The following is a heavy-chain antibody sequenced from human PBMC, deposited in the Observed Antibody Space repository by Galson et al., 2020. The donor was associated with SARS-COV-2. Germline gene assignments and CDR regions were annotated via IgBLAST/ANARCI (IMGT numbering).Heavy chain of an antibody. J-gene: IGHJ3*02. CDR2: INSDGSSR. CDR1: GFTFSSYW. D-gene: IGHD3-22*01. CDR3: AKEYYYDSSGPLDAFDI. Sequence: GESLKIYCAASGFTFSSYWMHWVRQAPGKGLVWVSRINSDGSSRSYEDSVKGRFTISRDNAKNTLTLQMNSLRAEDTAMYYCAKEYYYDSSGPLDAFDIWGQGTMVTVSS. V-gene: IGHV3-74*01.